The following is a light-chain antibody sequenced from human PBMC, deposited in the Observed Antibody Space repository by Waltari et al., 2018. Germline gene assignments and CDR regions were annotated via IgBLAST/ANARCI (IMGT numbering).Light chain of an antibody. CDR1: LRIIATNP. CDR2: EDN. Sequence: FMLTQPHSVSESPGKTVTISCTRSLRIIATNPVPWYQQRPGSSPTTVIYEDNQRPSGVPDRFSGSIDSSSNSASLTISGLKTEDEADYYCQSYDSSTPVVFGGGTKLTVL. J-gene: IGLJ2*01. CDR3: QSYDSSTPVV. V-gene: IGLV6-57*01.